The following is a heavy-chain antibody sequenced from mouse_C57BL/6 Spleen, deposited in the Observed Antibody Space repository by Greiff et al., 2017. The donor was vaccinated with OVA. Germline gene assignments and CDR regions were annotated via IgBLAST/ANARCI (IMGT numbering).Heavy chain of an antibody. J-gene: IGHJ1*03. Sequence: EVNVVESGGGLVQPKGSLKLSCAASGFSFNTYAMNWVRQAPGKGLEWVARIRSKSNNYATYYADSVKDRFTISRDDSESMLYLQMNNLKTEDTAMYYCVRSPIYYYGGSLWYFDVWGTGTTVTVSS. CDR3: VRSPIYYYGGSLWYFDV. CDR2: IRSKSNNYAT. V-gene: IGHV10-1*01. CDR1: GFSFNTYA. D-gene: IGHD1-1*01.